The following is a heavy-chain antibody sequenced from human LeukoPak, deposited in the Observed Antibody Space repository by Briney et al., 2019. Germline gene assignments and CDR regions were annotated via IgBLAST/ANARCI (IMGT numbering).Heavy chain of an antibody. CDR2: INPNSGNT. D-gene: IGHD4-23*01. V-gene: IGHV1-2*02. Sequence: GASVKVSCKASGYTFTGYYMHWVRQAPGQGLEWMGWINPNSGNTYYAQNLQGRVTLTTDTSTNTAYMELRNLRSDDTAVYYCARDSPGGNPYFNFWGQGTPVTVSS. J-gene: IGHJ4*02. CDR1: GYTFTGYY. CDR3: ARDSPGGNPYFNF.